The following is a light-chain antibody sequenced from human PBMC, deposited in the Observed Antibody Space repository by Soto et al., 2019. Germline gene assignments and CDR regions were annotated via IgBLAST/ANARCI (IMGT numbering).Light chain of an antibody. CDR1: SSDVGAYNS. CDR3: CSSAPESTYV. J-gene: IGLJ1*01. CDR2: KGT. V-gene: IGLV2-23*01. Sequence: QSVLAQPASVSGSPGQSITIPCTGTSSDVGAYNSVSWYQQHPHKAPQVIIYKGTQRPSGVSNRFSGSTSGNAASLTISGLQADDEADYFCCSSAPESTYVFGSGTKVTVL.